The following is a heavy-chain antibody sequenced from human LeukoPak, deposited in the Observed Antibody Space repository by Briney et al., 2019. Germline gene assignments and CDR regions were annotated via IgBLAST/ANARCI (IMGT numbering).Heavy chain of an antibody. CDR2: TNRDGSEK. V-gene: IGHV3-7*01. CDR1: GFTFGAYW. J-gene: IGHJ3*02. D-gene: IGHD2-2*01. Sequence: GGSLRLSCAASGFTFGAYWMSWVRQAPGKGLEWVANTNRDGSEKYYVDSVKGRVTISKDNAMNFLYLQLNSLRVDDTAVYYCARDSASCRGCAFDIWGQGTVVTVSS. CDR3: ARDSASCRGCAFDI.